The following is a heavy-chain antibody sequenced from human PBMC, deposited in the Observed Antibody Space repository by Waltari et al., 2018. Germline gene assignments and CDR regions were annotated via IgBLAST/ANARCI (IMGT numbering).Heavy chain of an antibody. CDR2: INPNSGGT. J-gene: IGHJ3*02. CDR1: GYTFTDYY. Sequence: QVQLVQSGAAVKKPGASVKVSCKASGYTFTDYYMHWVRQAPGQGREWMGWINPNSGGTNYAQKFQGRSTMTRDTSISTAYMELSRLRSDDTAVYYCATEDPASGAFDIWGQGTTVTVSS. V-gene: IGHV1-2*02. CDR3: ATEDPASGAFDI.